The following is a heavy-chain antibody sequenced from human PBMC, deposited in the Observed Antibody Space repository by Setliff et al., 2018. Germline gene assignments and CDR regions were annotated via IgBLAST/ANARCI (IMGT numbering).Heavy chain of an antibody. CDR1: GYTFISYD. J-gene: IGHJ6*02. D-gene: IGHD6-13*01. CDR3: ARRRSSSWYRPYYGMDV. Sequence: ASVKVSCKASGYTFISYDISWVRQAPGQGLEWMGWISIDDDKTKYAQKFQGRVTMTADTFTNTGYMELRSLRSEDTAVYYCARRRSSSWYRPYYGMDVWGQGTTVTVSS. CDR2: ISIDDDKT. V-gene: IGHV1-18*01.